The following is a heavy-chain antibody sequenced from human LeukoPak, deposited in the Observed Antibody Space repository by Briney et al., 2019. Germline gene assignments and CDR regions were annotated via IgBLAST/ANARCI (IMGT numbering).Heavy chain of an antibody. CDR2: IKQGGSEK. CDR3: ARVLWFGELLYYFDY. J-gene: IGHJ4*02. CDR1: GFTFSSYW. D-gene: IGHD3-10*01. Sequence: GGSLRLSCAASGFTFSSYWMSWVRQAPGKGLEWVANIKQGGSEKCYVDSVKGRFTISRDNAKNSLYLQMNSLRAEDTAVYYCARVLWFGELLYYFDYWGQGTLVTVSS. V-gene: IGHV3-7*01.